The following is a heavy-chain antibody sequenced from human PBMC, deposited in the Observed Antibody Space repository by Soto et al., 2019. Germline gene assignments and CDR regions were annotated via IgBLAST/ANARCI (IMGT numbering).Heavy chain of an antibody. CDR2: IIPIFGTA. Sequence: GASVKVSCKDSGYTVTGYDIHWVRQAPGQGLEWMGGIIPIFGTANYAQKFQGRVTITADESTSTAYMELSSLRSEDTAVYYCARDRCISTSCYGRGFDPWGQGTLVTVSS. CDR1: GYTVTGYD. D-gene: IGHD2-2*01. V-gene: IGHV1-69*13. CDR3: ARDRCISTSCYGRGFDP. J-gene: IGHJ5*02.